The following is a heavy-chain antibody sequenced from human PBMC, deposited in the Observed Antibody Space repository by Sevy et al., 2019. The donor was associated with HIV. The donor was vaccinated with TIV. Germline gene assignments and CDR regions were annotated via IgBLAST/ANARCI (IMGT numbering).Heavy chain of an antibody. D-gene: IGHD1-1*01. J-gene: IGHJ3*02. Sequence: ASVKVSCKVSGYTLTELSMHWVRQAPGKGLEWMGGFDPEDGETIYAQKFQGRVTMTEDTSTDTAYMELSSLRSEDTAVYYCAITVDRAGTTVLADAFDIWGQGTMVTVSS. CDR2: FDPEDGET. V-gene: IGHV1-24*01. CDR1: GYTLTELS. CDR3: AITVDRAGTTVLADAFDI.